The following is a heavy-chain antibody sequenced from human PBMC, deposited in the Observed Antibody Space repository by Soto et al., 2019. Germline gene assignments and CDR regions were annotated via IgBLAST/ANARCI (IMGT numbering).Heavy chain of an antibody. J-gene: IGHJ5*02. V-gene: IGHV4-31*03. Sequence: SETLSLTCTVSGAPISRGGYYWSWIRQHPGKGLEWRVYIYYTGTTYYTPSLHSRVSIAVDTTENQFSLKLTAVTSADTSVYYCARGSFSSSSSWYDPWGRGTRVTVSS. CDR3: ARGSFSSSSSWYDP. CDR1: GAPISRGGYY. D-gene: IGHD6-6*01. CDR2: IYYTGTT.